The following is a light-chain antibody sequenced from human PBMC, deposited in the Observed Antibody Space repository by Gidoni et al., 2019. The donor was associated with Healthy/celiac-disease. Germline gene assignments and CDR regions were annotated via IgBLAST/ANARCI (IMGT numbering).Light chain of an antibody. CDR1: QSVSSSY. CDR2: GAS. J-gene: IGKJ4*01. CDR3: QKYGRLPTT. Sequence: EIVLTQSPGTLSLSPGERATLSCRASQSVSSSYLVWYQQKPGQAPRLLIYGASSRATGIPDRFSGSGSGKDFTLTISRLEPEDFAVYYCQKYGRLPTTFXGXTKVEIK. V-gene: IGKV3-20*01.